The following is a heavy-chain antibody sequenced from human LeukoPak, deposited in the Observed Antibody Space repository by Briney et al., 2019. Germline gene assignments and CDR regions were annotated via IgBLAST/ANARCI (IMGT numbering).Heavy chain of an antibody. CDR3: STEDKYCSGANCGKY. CDR1: GYTFTTYG. V-gene: IGHV1-2*02. CDR2: IVPDTGGA. Sequence: ASVKVSCKASGYTFTTYGISWVRQAPGQGLEWMGYIVPDTGGADYDQRFQGRVTMTRDKSISTVYMELSSLTSDDTAVYYCSTEDKYCSGANCGKYWGQGTLVTVSS. D-gene: IGHD2-15*01. J-gene: IGHJ4*02.